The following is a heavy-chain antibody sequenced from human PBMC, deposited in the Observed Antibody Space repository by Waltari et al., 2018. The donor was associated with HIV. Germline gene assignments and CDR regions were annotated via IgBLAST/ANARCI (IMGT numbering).Heavy chain of an antibody. CDR2: IKQDGSEK. Sequence: EVQLVETGGGLVRPGGSLRLSCAASGFTFRSYWRSWVSQAPGKGLEWVANIKQDGSEKYYVDSVNGRFTISRDNAENSLYLQMNSLRAEDTAGYYCARGGFYGSGSKVNWGQGTLVTVSS. CDR1: GFTFRSYW. J-gene: IGHJ4*02. D-gene: IGHD3-10*01. V-gene: IGHV3-7*04. CDR3: ARGGFYGSGSKVN.